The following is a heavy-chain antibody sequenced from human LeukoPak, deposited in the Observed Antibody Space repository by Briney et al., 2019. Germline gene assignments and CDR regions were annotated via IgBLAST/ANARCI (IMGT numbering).Heavy chain of an antibody. V-gene: IGHV1-18*01. J-gene: IGHJ4*02. CDR1: GYTFTSYD. Sequence: ASVKVSCKASGYTFTSYDINWVRQATGQGLEWMGWISAYNGNTNYAQKLQGRVTMTTDTSTSTAYMELRSLRSDDTAVYYCARDCSSTSCYWGQGTLVTVSS. CDR2: ISAYNGNT. D-gene: IGHD2-2*01. CDR3: ARDCSSTSCY.